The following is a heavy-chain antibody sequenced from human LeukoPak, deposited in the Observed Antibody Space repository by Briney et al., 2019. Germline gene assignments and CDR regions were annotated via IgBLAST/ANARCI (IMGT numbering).Heavy chain of an antibody. V-gene: IGHV3-30*02. Sequence: PGGSLRLSCAASGFTFSSYGMHWVRQAPGKGLEWVAFIRYDGSNKYYADSVKGRFTISRDNSKNTLYLQMNSLRAEDTAVYYCARIDPLGDILTGYGDAFDIWGQGTMVTVSS. CDR3: ARIDPLGDILTGYGDAFDI. CDR2: IRYDGSNK. CDR1: GFTFSSYG. J-gene: IGHJ3*02. D-gene: IGHD3-9*01.